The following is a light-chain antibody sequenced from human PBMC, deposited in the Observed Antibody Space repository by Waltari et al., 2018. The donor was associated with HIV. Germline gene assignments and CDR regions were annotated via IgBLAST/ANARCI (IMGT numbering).Light chain of an antibody. CDR3: QSADSSGIYEI. J-gene: IGLJ2*01. CDR1: ALPKQY. Sequence: SYELTQPPSMSVSPGQTARITCSGDALPKQYAYWYQQKPGQAPVLIIYKDTERPSGIPELFSGSNSGTIATLTISGVQAEDEAAYYCQSADSSGIYEIFGGGTKVIVL. V-gene: IGLV3-25*03. CDR2: KDT.